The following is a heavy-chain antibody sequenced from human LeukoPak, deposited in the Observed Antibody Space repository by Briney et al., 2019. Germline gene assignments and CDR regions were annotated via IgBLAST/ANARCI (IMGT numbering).Heavy chain of an antibody. CDR3: ARDFLVPAAPYNWFDP. Sequence: ASVKVSCKASGYTFTGYYMHWVRQAPGQGLEWMGRINPNSGGTNYAQKFRGRVTMTRDTSISTAYMELSRLRSDDTAVYYCARDFLVPAAPYNWFDPWGQGTLVTVSS. D-gene: IGHD2-2*01. CDR2: INPNSGGT. J-gene: IGHJ5*02. CDR1: GYTFTGYY. V-gene: IGHV1-2*06.